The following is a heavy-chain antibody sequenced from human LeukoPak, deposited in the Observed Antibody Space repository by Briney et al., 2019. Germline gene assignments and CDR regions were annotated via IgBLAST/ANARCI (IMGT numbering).Heavy chain of an antibody. V-gene: IGHV4-39*07. J-gene: IGHJ4*02. CDR1: GGSISSSSYY. CDR2: MYYSGST. CDR3: ARVLHSGGTTYHFDY. Sequence: PSQTLSLTCTVSGGSISSSSYYWGWIRQPPRKGLEWIGSMYYSGSTYCNPSLKSRVAISVDTSKNQFSLKLSSVTAAGTAVYYCARVLHSGGTTYHFDYWGQGTLVTVSS. D-gene: IGHD2-15*01.